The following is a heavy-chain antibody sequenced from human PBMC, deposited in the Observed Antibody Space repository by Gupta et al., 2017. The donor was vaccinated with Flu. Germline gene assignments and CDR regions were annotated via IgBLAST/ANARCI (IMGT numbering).Heavy chain of an antibody. CDR3: ARAGGRSVFVG. Sequence: QVHLVQSVAEVKKPAASVKVSCATSGFTFTTYTLHWVRQAPGQSLEWMGWINAAKGNTKYSQKFQGRFTIARETSASTVYLDRYSLTSEDTSLYYCARAGGRSVFVGWG. D-gene: IGHD3-16*01. J-gene: IGHJ6*01. CDR2: INAAKGNT. V-gene: IGHV1-3*01. CDR1: GFTFTTYT.